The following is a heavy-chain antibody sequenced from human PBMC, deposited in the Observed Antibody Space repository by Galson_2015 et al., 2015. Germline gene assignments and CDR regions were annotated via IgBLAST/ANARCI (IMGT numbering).Heavy chain of an antibody. V-gene: IGHV1-18*01. J-gene: IGHJ4*02. Sequence: SVKVSCKASGYTFISYDVTWVRQAPGQGLEWTGWISAYNGNTNYAQKLQGRVTMTTDTSTSTAYMELRSLRSDDTAVYYCARATYCSTTTCSSFGYWGQGTLVTVSS. CDR3: ARATYCSTTTCSSFGY. D-gene: IGHD2-2*01. CDR2: ISAYNGNT. CDR1: GYTFISYD.